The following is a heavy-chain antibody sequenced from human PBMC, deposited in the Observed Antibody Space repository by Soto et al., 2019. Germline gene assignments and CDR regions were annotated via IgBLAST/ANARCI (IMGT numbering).Heavy chain of an antibody. Sequence: ASVKVSCKASGYTFTSYGISWVRQAPGQGLEWMGWISAYNGNTNYAQKLQGRVTMTTDTSTSTAYMELRSLRSDDTAAYYCARSYSSSWYGYYFDYWGQGTLVTVSS. J-gene: IGHJ4*02. CDR2: ISAYNGNT. CDR1: GYTFTSYG. CDR3: ARSYSSSWYGYYFDY. V-gene: IGHV1-18*04. D-gene: IGHD6-13*01.